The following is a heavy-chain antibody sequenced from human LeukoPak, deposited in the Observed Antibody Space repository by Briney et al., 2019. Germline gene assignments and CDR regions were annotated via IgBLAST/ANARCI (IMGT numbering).Heavy chain of an antibody. D-gene: IGHD5-12*01. CDR1: GFTFSSYE. V-gene: IGHV3-48*03. Sequence: GGSLRLSCAASGFTFSSYEMNWVRQAPGKGLEWVSYISSSGSTIYYADSVKGRFTISRDNAKNSLYLQMNSLRAEDTAVYYCASLALGGYDYIPLDYWGQGTLVTVSS. J-gene: IGHJ4*02. CDR3: ASLALGGYDYIPLDY. CDR2: ISSSGSTI.